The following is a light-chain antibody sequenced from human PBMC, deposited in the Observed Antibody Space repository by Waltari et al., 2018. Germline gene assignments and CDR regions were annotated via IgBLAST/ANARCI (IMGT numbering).Light chain of an antibody. J-gene: IGLJ1*01. V-gene: IGLV2-23*02. CDR1: SSDVGNFNL. Sequence: QSGLTQPASVSGSPGQSITISCHGPSSDVGNFNLLPWYQQYPGKAPKLMVYEVTRRSSGVSDRFSGSKSGNTASLTIYGLQSEDEADYYCCSYAGLGIYVFGTGTKVTVL. CDR2: EVT. CDR3: CSYAGLGIYV.